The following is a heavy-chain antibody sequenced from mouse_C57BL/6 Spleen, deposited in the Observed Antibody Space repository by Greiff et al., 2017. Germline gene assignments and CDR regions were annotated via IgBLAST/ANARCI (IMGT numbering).Heavy chain of an antibody. CDR3: ANYGSSFAWFSY. CDR2: INPGSGST. J-gene: IGHJ3*01. D-gene: IGHD1-1*01. V-gene: IGHV1-55*01. Sequence: QVQLQQPGAELVKPGASVKMSCKASGYTFTSYWITWVKQRPGQGLEWIGDINPGSGSTNYNEKFKSKATLTVDTSSSTAYLQLSSLTSEDSAVYYCANYGSSFAWFSYWGQGTLVTVSA. CDR1: GYTFTSYW.